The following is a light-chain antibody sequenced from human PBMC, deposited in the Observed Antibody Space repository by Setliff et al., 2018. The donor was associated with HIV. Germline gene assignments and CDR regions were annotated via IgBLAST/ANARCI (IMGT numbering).Light chain of an antibody. CDR3: TSYANSDAFI. CDR2: DVT. CDR1: SSDVGAFDF. Sequence: SALTQPASVSGSPGQSITVSCTGTSSDVGAFDFVSWYRQHPGKAPELMIYDVTNRPSGVSNRFSGSKSGNTASLTISGLQAEDEADYYCTSYANSDAFIFGTGTKV. V-gene: IGLV2-14*03. J-gene: IGLJ1*01.